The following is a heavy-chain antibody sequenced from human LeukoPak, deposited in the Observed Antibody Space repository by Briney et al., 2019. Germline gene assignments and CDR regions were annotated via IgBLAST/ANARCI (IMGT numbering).Heavy chain of an antibody. V-gene: IGHV3-21*01. CDR2: ISSSSYI. CDR1: GFTFSSYS. CDR3: ARRSPSLPFGVDYFDY. Sequence: GGSLRLSCAASGFTFSSYSMNWVRQAPGKGLEWVSSISSSSYIYYADSVKGRFTISRDNAKNSLYLQMNSLRAEDTAVYYCARRSPSLPFGVDYFDYWGQGTLVTVSS. J-gene: IGHJ4*02. D-gene: IGHD3-10*01.